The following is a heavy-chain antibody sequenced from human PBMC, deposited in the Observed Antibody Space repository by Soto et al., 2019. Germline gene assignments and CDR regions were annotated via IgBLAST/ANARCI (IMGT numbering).Heavy chain of an antibody. Sequence: SETLSLTCTVSGGSISSGGYYWSWIRQHPGKGLEWIGYIYYSGSTYYNPSLKSRVTISVDTSKNQFSPKLSSVTAADTAVYYCARGSSSWYFIDYWGQGTLVTVSS. CDR2: IYYSGST. CDR3: ARGSSSWYFIDY. V-gene: IGHV4-31*03. D-gene: IGHD6-13*01. J-gene: IGHJ4*02. CDR1: GGSISSGGYY.